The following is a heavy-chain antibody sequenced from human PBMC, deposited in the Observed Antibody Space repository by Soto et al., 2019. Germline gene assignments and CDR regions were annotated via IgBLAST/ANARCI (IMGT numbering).Heavy chain of an antibody. D-gene: IGHD3-10*02. CDR2: INPSGGST. CDR3: ARGMCSVGATPVCDGMDV. Sequence: QVQLVQSGAEVKKPGASVKVSCKASGYTFTSYYMHWVRQAPGQGLEWMGIINPSGGSTSYAQKSQCRADMTRAALTRDCSMELVRLKSEDTAVYYCARGMCSVGATPVCDGMDVWGQGTKVPVSS. J-gene: IGHJ6*02. CDR1: GYTFTSYY. V-gene: IGHV1-46*03.